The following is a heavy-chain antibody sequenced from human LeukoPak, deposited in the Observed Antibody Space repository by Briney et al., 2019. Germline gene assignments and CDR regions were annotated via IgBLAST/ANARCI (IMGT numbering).Heavy chain of an antibody. Sequence: GGALRLSCAASGFTFSSYSMNWVRQAPGKGLEWVSSISSSSSYIYYADSVKGRFTISRDNAKNSLYLQMNSQRAEDTAVYYCARESGYDYGDYGLLNYWGQGTLVTVSS. CDR3: ARESGYDYGDYGLLNY. V-gene: IGHV3-21*01. CDR1: GFTFSSYS. D-gene: IGHD4-17*01. J-gene: IGHJ4*02. CDR2: ISSSSSYI.